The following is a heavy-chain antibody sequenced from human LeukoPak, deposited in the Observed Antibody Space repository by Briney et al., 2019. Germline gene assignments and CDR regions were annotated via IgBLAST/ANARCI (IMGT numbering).Heavy chain of an antibody. CDR3: AKDVYNWNFYFDY. CDR2: ISVSGYSI. J-gene: IGHJ4*02. D-gene: IGHD1-7*01. CDR1: GFTFSSYA. V-gene: IGHV3-23*01. Sequence: PGGSLRLSCAASGFTFSSYAMSWVRQAPGKGLEWVSAISVSGYSIYYADSVKGRFTISRDNSKKTLYLQMNSLRAEDTAIFYCAKDVYNWNFYFDYWGQGTLVTVSS.